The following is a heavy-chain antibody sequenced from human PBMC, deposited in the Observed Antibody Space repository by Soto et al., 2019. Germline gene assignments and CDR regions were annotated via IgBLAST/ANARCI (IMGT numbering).Heavy chain of an antibody. J-gene: IGHJ4*02. CDR2: ISSSSSHR. D-gene: IGHD2-15*01. CDR1: GFTFSSHS. CDR3: APDVVVIAAKGY. V-gene: IGHV3-21*01. Sequence: EVQLVESGGGLVKPGGSLRLSCAASGFTFSSHSMNWVRQAPGKGLEWVSSISSSSSHRQYADSVKGRFTISRDNAKNSLYLQMNGRRAEDTAVYYCAPDVVVIAAKGYWGQGTLVTVSS.